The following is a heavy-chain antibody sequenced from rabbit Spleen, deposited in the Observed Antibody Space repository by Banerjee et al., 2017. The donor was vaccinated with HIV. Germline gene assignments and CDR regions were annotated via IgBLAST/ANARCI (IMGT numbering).Heavy chain of an antibody. Sequence: LVESGGGLVKPGAPLTLTCTASGFSFSSYYYMCWVRQAPGKGLEWIGCIYAGSSGSTYSATWAKGRFTVSKTASTTVTLQMTRLTAADTATYFCARDTSSSFSSYGMDLWGPGTLVTVS. CDR3: ARDTSSSFSSYGMDL. D-gene: IGHD1-1*01. CDR1: GFSFSSYYY. V-gene: IGHV1S40*01. CDR2: IYAGSSGST. J-gene: IGHJ6*01.